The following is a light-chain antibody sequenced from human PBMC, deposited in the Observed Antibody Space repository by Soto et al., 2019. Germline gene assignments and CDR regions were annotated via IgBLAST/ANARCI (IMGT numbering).Light chain of an antibody. J-gene: IGKJ4*02. V-gene: IGKV3-15*01. CDR1: QAVSSN. CDR3: LQHNNWPRT. Sequence: DIEMTQFPATLSASPGDRATISCRASQAVSSNLAWFQQKPGKAPRVLIYGISTIATGIPARFSGSGSGTEFTLTISSLQSEDFAIYYCLQHNNWPRTFDRGTKVEIK. CDR2: GIS.